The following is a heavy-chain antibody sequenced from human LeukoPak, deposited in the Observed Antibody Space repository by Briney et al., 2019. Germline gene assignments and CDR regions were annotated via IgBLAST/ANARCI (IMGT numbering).Heavy chain of an antibody. CDR1: GFTLSSYA. J-gene: IGHJ1*01. V-gene: IGHV3-30*14. CDR3: ARVPRADNMGDFQH. Sequence: TGGSLRLSCAASGFTLSSYAMHWVRQAPGKGLEWVAVISYDGSNKYYADSVKGRFTISRDNSKNTLYLQMNSLRAEDTAVYYCARVPRADNMGDFQHWGQGTLVTVSS. D-gene: IGHD3-16*01. CDR2: ISYDGSNK.